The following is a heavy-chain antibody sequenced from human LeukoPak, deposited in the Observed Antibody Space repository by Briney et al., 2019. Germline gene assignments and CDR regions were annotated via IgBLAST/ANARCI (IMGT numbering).Heavy chain of an antibody. CDR1: GFTFSSYA. CDR2: IKQDGGEK. Sequence: PGGSLRLSCAASGFTFSSYAMSWVRQAPGKGLEWVANIKQDGGEKYYMDSVEGRFTVSRDNARNSLFLQMNNLRAEDTAVYYCATRGGDSEVDFWGQGTLVSVSS. D-gene: IGHD4-17*01. J-gene: IGHJ4*02. CDR3: ATRGGDSEVDF. V-gene: IGHV3-7*01.